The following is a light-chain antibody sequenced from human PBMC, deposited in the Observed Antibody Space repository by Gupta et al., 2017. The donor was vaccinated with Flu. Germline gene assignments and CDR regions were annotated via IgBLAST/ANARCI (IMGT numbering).Light chain of an antibody. CDR1: SSDIGNYDY. Sequence: SVTISCTGSSSDIGNYDYVSWYQQHPGKAPKLMIYSITERPSGVPERFSGSKSGKTASLTISGLQAEDEASYYCCSYAGTFTFVFGGGTNLTVL. J-gene: IGLJ3*02. V-gene: IGLV2-11*01. CDR2: SIT. CDR3: CSYAGTFTFV.